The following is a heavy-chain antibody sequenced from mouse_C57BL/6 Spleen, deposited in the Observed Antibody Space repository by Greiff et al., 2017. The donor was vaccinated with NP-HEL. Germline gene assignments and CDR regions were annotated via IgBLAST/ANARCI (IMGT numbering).Heavy chain of an antibody. J-gene: IGHJ4*01. CDR2: IWSGGST. D-gene: IGHD1-1*01. CDR1: GFSLTSYG. V-gene: IGHV2-2*01. Sequence: QVQLQQSGPGLVQPSQSLSITCTVSGFSLTSYGVHWVRQSPGKGLEWLGVIWSGGSTDYNAAFISRLSISKDNSKSQVFFKMNSLQADDTAIYYCARSVYYGSSLYAMDYWGQGTSVTVSS. CDR3: ARSVYYGSSLYAMDY.